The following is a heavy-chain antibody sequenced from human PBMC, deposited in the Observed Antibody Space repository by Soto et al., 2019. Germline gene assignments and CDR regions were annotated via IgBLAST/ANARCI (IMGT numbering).Heavy chain of an antibody. CDR3: ARGSGYATGGCENHYFDY. V-gene: IGHV3-7*01. CDR2: IKMDASEK. Sequence: GGSLRLSCAASGFTFGSYWMSWVRQAPGKGLEWLATIKMDASEKKYVDSGKGRFTMSRDNAKNSLYLQMDSLRAEDTAVYDYARGSGYATGGCENHYFDYWGHGTLVTVSS. CDR1: GFTFGSYW. J-gene: IGHJ4*01. D-gene: IGHD5-18*01.